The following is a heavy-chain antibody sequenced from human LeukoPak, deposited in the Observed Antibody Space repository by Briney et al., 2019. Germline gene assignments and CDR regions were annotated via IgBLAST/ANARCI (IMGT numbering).Heavy chain of an antibody. CDR3: ARGVAVAGLNWFDP. J-gene: IGHJ5*02. CDR1: GGSISSYY. CDR2: IYTSGGT. V-gene: IGHV4-4*07. D-gene: IGHD6-19*01. Sequence: SETLSLTCTVSGGSISSYYWSWIRQPAGKGLEWIGRIYTSGGTNYNPSLKSRVTMSVDTSKNQFSLKLSSVTAADTAVYYCARGVAVAGLNWFDPWGQGTLVTVSS.